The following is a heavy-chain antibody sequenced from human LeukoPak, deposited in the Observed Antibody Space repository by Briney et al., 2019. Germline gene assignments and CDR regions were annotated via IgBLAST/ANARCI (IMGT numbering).Heavy chain of an antibody. CDR3: AREARGYDFWSGRRFDY. Sequence: SETLSLTCAVYGGSFSGYYWSWIRQPPGKGQEWIGEINHSGSTNYNPSLKSRVTISVDTSKNQFSLKLSSVTAADTAVYYCAREARGYDFWSGRRFDYWGQGTLVTVSS. CDR2: INHSGST. V-gene: IGHV4-34*01. CDR1: GGSFSGYY. J-gene: IGHJ4*02. D-gene: IGHD3-3*01.